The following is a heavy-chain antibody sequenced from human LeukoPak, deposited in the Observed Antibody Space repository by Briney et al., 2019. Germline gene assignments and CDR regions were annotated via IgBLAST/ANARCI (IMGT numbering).Heavy chain of an antibody. CDR3: AKAMTSSTYYFDS. D-gene: IGHD3-9*01. J-gene: IGHJ4*02. CDR2: ISLNDGST. Sequence: PGGSLRLSCTASGFTFRSYAMNWVRQAPGKGLEWVSVISLNDGSTYYADSVRGRFTISRDNSKNTLFLRMNGLRAEDTAIYYCAKAMTSSTYYFDSWGQGTLVTVSS. CDR1: GFTFRSYA. V-gene: IGHV3-23*01.